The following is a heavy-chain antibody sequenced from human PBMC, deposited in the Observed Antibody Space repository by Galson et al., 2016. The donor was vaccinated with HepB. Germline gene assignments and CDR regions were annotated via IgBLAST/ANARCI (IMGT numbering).Heavy chain of an antibody. V-gene: IGHV3-23*01. CDR2: ISDIGANT. D-gene: IGHD3-10*01. Sequence: SLRHSCAGSGFIFNSHAMSWVGQAPGKGLELVSAISDIGANTYSADFVKGRFTISRDNSKNRMYLQMNSLRVEDTAVYYCAARYGELLMVFDFWGQGTLVTVSS. CDR1: GFIFNSHA. CDR3: AARYGELLMVFDF. J-gene: IGHJ4*02.